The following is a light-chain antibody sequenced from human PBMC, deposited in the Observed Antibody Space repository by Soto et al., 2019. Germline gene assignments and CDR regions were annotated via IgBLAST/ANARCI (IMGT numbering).Light chain of an antibody. V-gene: IGKV1-33*01. CDR3: QQYDNLLFT. Sequence: DIQMTQSPSSLSAPVGDRVTITCQASQDISNYLNWYQHKPGKAPKLLIYDASNLETGVPSRFSGSGSGTDFTFTISSLQPEDIATYYCQQYDNLLFTFGPGTKVDIK. J-gene: IGKJ3*01. CDR1: QDISNY. CDR2: DAS.